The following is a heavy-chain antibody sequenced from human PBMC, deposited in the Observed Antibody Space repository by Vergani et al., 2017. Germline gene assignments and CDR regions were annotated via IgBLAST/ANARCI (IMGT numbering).Heavy chain of an antibody. D-gene: IGHD3-22*01. CDR3: AKEHKPLYYYDSSGTNYFDY. Sequence: EVQLLESGGGLVQPGGSLRLSCAASGFTFSSYAMSWVRQAPGKGLEWVSAISGSGGSSYYADSVKGRFTISRDNSKNTLYRQMNSLRAEDTAVYYCAKEHKPLYYYDSSGTNYFDYWGQGTLVTVSS. CDR2: ISGSGGSS. V-gene: IGHV3-23*01. J-gene: IGHJ4*02. CDR1: GFTFSSYA.